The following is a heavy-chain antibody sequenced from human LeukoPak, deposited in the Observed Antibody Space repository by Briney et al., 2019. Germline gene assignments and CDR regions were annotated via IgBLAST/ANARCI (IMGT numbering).Heavy chain of an antibody. D-gene: IGHD4-11*01. CDR3: ATDYSNFYGMDV. CDR2: IQNSATT. J-gene: IGHJ6*02. V-gene: IGHV4-61*01. Sequence: SETLSLTCTVSGGSVNSGSYFWSWFRQPPGRGLEWIGYIQNSATTNYNPSLESRVTIFVDSSKDQFSLRVTSVTAADTAVYYCATDYSNFYGMDVWGQGTTVTVSS. CDR1: GGSVNSGSYF.